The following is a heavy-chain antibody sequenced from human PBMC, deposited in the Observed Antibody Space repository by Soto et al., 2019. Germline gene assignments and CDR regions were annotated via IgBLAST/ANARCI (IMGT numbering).Heavy chain of an antibody. CDR2: IKSERDSGTI. Sequence: RGSLRLSCGASGFPFSNAWMNWVRQAPGKGLEWVGHIKSERDSGTIDYAAPVKGRFTISRDDSGNTAYLQMNSLKTEDTAMYYCATSVVVSGTLDCWGQGTLVTVAS. V-gene: IGHV3-15*07. CDR1: GFPFSNAW. CDR3: ATSVVVSGTLDC. J-gene: IGHJ4*02. D-gene: IGHD6-13*01.